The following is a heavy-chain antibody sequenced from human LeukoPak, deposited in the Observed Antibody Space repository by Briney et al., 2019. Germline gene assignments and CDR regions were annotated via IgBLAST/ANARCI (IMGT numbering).Heavy chain of an antibody. CDR1: GFSFSDYW. CDR2: IKQDGSEK. D-gene: IGHD2-21*01. CDR3: AKYRADCFDI. Sequence: PGGSLRLSCAASGFSFSDYWMSWVRQAPGKGLEWVANIKQDGSEKYYVDSVKGRFTISRDNAKNSLYLQMNSPRAEDTAVYYCAKYRADCFDIWGQGTMVTVSS. V-gene: IGHV3-7*05. J-gene: IGHJ3*02.